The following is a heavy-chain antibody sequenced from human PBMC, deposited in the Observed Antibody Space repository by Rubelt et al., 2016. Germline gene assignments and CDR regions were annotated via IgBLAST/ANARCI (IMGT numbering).Heavy chain of an antibody. Sequence: QVQLQQWGAGLLKPSETLSLTCAVYGGSFSGYYWSWIRQPPGKGLEWIGELNHIGSTNYNPSLKSRVTISVDTSKKQFSLKLSVVTAADSAVYYCARWIAARRSFDYWAREPWSPSPQ. CDR1: GGSFSGYY. CDR2: LNHIGST. CDR3: ARWIAARRSFDY. D-gene: IGHD6-6*01. V-gene: IGHV4-34*01. J-gene: IGHJ4*02.